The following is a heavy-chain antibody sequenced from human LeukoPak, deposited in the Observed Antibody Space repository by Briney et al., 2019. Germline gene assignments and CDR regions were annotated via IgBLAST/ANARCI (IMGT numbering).Heavy chain of an antibody. V-gene: IGHV3-30*03. Sequence: GGSLRLSCAASGFTFSSYGMHWVRQAPGKGLEWVAVISYDGTYKYYADSVKGRFTISRDNSKNTLYLQMNSLRADDTAVYYCARDAMSSTGFTTHYFDYWGQGTLVTVSS. CDR1: GFTFSSYG. CDR2: ISYDGTYK. CDR3: ARDAMSSTGFTTHYFDY. J-gene: IGHJ4*02. D-gene: IGHD6-25*01.